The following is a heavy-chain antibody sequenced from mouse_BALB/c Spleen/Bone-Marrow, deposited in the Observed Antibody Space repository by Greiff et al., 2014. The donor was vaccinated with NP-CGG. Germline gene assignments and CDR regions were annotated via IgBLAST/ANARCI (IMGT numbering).Heavy chain of an antibody. Sequence: VQLQQSGPGLVAPSQSLSITCTVSGFSLTDYGVSWIRQPPGKGLEWLGVIWGGGSTYYNSSLKSRLSISKDNSKSQVFLKMNNLQTDDTAMYYCAKHTPRYYAMDYWGQGTSVTVSS. CDR3: AKHTPRYYAMDY. J-gene: IGHJ4*01. CDR1: GFSLTDYG. CDR2: IWGGGST. V-gene: IGHV2-6-5*01.